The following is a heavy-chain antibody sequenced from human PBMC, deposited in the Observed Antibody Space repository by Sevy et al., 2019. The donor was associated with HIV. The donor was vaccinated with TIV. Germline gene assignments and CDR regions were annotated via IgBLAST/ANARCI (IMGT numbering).Heavy chain of an antibody. CDR2: ISYDGSNK. CDR3: AKTSGIQLWLPFDY. Sequence: GGSLRLSCAASGFTFSSYGMHWVRQAPGKGLEWVAVISYDGSNKYYADSVKVRFTISRDNSKNTLYLQMNSLRAEDTAVYYCAKTSGIQLWLPFDYWGQGTLVTVSS. V-gene: IGHV3-30*18. CDR1: GFTFSSYG. J-gene: IGHJ4*02. D-gene: IGHD5-18*01.